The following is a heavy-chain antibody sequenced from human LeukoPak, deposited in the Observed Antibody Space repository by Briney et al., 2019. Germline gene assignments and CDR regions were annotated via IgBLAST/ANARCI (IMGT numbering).Heavy chain of an antibody. D-gene: IGHD6-19*01. CDR2: IYYTGNT. V-gene: IGHV4-39*01. Sequence: KASETLSLTRTVSGGSTSSSSYYWGWTRQAPGKGLEWIGSIYYTGNTYYNPSLKSRVTISVDTSTNQFSLKLNSVTAADTAVYYCARHLRQWLPPNWFDPWGRGTLVTVSS. CDR3: ARHLRQWLPPNWFDP. CDR1: GGSTSSSSYY. J-gene: IGHJ5*02.